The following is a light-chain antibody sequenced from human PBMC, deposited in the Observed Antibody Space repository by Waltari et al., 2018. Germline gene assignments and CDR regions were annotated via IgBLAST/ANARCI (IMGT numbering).Light chain of an antibody. CDR2: YVR. CDR3: SSYTSSSTWV. Sequence: HSALTQSASVSGSPGQSITISCTGTHRDIGTSDYVSWFQQLPGKAPKLILYYVRNRPLGISNRFSGSKSGITASLSISGLLAEDEAYYYCSSYTSSSTWVFGGGTKLTVL. V-gene: IGLV2-14*03. CDR1: HRDIGTSDY. J-gene: IGLJ3*02.